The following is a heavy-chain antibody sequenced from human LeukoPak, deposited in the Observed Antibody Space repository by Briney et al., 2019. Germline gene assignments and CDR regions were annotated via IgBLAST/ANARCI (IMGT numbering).Heavy chain of an antibody. CDR2: ISYDGSNR. D-gene: IGHD2-2*01. J-gene: IGHJ4*02. CDR3: ARARGSYCGSTSCYFDH. V-gene: IGHV3-30-3*01. Sequence: GGSLRLSCAASGFTFSSYGMHWVREAPGKGLEWVAFISYDGSNRYYADSVKGRFTISRDNSKNTLFLQMDSLRAEDTALYYCARARGSYCGSTSCYFDHWGQGTLVTVSS. CDR1: GFTFSSYG.